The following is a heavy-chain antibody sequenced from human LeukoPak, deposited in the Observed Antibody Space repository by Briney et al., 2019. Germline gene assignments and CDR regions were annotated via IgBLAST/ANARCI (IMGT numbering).Heavy chain of an antibody. D-gene: IGHD6-19*01. CDR1: GYTLTELS. CDR3: ARGWAEGRAVAGTDYYYYYMDV. V-gene: IGHV1-24*01. CDR2: FDPEDGET. J-gene: IGHJ6*03. Sequence: ASVKVSCKVSGYTLTELSMHWVRQAPGKGLEWMGGFDPEDGETIYAQKFQGRVTMTEDTSTDTAYMELSSLRSEDTAVYYCARGWAEGRAVAGTDYYYYYMDVWGKGTTVTVSS.